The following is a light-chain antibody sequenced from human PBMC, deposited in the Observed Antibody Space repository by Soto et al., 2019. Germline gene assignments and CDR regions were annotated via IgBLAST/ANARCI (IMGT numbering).Light chain of an antibody. Sequence: EILLTQSPATLSLSPGERATLSCRASQNVGTSLAWYQQKRGQASSLLIYDASNRATGIPARFSGSGSGTDFTLTISSLEPADFAVYYCQQRSDWPLTFGGGTKVEI. CDR1: QNVGTS. CDR3: QQRSDWPLT. V-gene: IGKV3-11*01. J-gene: IGKJ4*01. CDR2: DAS.